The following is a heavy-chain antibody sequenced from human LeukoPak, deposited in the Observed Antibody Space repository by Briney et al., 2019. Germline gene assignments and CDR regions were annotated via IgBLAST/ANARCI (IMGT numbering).Heavy chain of an antibody. J-gene: IGHJ6*02. V-gene: IGHV4-59*01. CDR1: GGSISSYY. CDR2: IYYSGST. D-gene: IGHD5-18*01. Sequence: SETLSLTCTVSGGSISSYYWSWIRQPPGKGLEWIGYIYYSGSTNYNPSLKSRVTISVDTSKNQFSLKLSSVTAADTAVYYCARGKQRYYYYYGMDVWGQGTTVTASS. CDR3: ARGKQRYYYYYGMDV.